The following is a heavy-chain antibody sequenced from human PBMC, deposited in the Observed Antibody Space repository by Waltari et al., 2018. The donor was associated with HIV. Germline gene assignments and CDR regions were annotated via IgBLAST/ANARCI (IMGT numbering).Heavy chain of an antibody. D-gene: IGHD4-17*01. CDR1: GFSFSRYA. CDR2: ISRSNDYS. V-gene: IGHV3-21*01. Sequence: EVQLVESGGGLAKPGGSRRLSCAASGFSFSRYAMNWVRQAPGKGLGWVANISRSNDYSYYADSIKGRFTISRDNAKNSVFLHMDNLRDVDTAVYYCTATVTTRGTFDYWGQGTAVPVS. CDR3: TATVTTRGTFDY. J-gene: IGHJ4*02.